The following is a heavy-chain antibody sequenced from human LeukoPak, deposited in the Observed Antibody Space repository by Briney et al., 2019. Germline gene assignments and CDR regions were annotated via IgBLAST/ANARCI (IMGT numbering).Heavy chain of an antibody. CDR2: IYTSGST. CDR1: GGSISSYY. V-gene: IGHV4-4*07. D-gene: IGHD6-13*01. Sequence: PSETLSLTCTVSGGSISSYYWSWIRQPAGKGLEWIGRIYTSGSTNYNPSLKSRVTMSVDTSKNQFSLKLSSVTAADTAVYYCARGIYSSSLHHYYYYYMDVWGKGTTVTVSS. J-gene: IGHJ6*03. CDR3: ARGIYSSSLHHYYYYYMDV.